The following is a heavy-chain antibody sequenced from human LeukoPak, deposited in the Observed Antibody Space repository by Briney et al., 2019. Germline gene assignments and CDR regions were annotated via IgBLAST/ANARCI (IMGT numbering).Heavy chain of an antibody. CDR1: GGSIRSYY. J-gene: IGHJ4*02. CDR3: ARSDGGYSYGFLFDY. D-gene: IGHD5-18*01. Sequence: PSETLSLTCTVSGGSIRSYYWSWIRQPPGKGLEWIGYIYYSGSTNYNPSLKSRVTISVDTSKNQFSLKLSSVTAADTAVYYCARSDGGYSYGFLFDYWGQGTLVTVSS. CDR2: IYYSGST. V-gene: IGHV4-59*01.